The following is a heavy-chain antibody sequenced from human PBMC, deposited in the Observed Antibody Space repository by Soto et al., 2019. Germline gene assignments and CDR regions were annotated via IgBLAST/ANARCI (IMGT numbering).Heavy chain of an antibody. Sequence: QVHLVESGGGVVQPGRSLRLSCAASGFTFSSYALHWVRQAPGKGLEWVAVISYDGSDKYYSESVKGRFTISRDNFKNTMDLEMNSLRPEDSAVYYCVRDETVILAELDHWGQGASVIVSS. CDR1: GFTFSSYA. CDR2: ISYDGSDK. D-gene: IGHD3-16*01. CDR3: VRDETVILAELDH. J-gene: IGHJ4*02. V-gene: IGHV3-30-3*01.